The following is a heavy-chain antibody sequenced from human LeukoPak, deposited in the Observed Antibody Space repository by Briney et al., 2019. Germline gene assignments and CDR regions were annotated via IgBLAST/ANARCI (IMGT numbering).Heavy chain of an antibody. V-gene: IGHV4-39*01. CDR3: ARQVSDYFYYYIDV. J-gene: IGHJ6*03. CDR1: GGSISSSGYY. Sequence: SETLSLTCSVSGGSISSSGYYWNWIRQPPGKGLEGLGSIYYSGTTYYNSSLKSRVTISEDTSKNRFSLVLTSVTAADTAVYYCARQVSDYFYYYIDVWGEGTTVIVSS. CDR2: IYYSGTT.